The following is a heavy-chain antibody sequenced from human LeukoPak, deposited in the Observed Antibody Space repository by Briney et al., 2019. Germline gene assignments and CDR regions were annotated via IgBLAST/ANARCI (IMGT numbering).Heavy chain of an antibody. CDR1: GFTFSSYA. CDR2: ISGSGGST. V-gene: IGHV3-23*01. Sequence: PGGSLRLSCAASGFTFSSYAMIWVRQAPGKGLEWVSAISGSGGSTYYADSVKGRFTICRDNFKNTLYLQMNSLRAEDTAVYYCANVGYWGSPDYWGQGTLVTVSS. D-gene: IGHD3-16*01. J-gene: IGHJ4*02. CDR3: ANVGYWGSPDY.